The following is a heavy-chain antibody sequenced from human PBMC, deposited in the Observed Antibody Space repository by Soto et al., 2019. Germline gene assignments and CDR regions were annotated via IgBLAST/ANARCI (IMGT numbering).Heavy chain of an antibody. CDR3: ARDRAKIVVVPAAPRGWFDP. CDR1: GGTFSSYT. J-gene: IGHJ5*02. CDR2: IIPILGIA. V-gene: IGHV1-69*04. D-gene: IGHD2-2*01. Sequence: SVKVSCKASGGTFSSYTISWVRQAPGQGLEWMGRIIPILGIANYAQKFQGRVTITADKSTSTAYMELSSLRSEDTAVYYCARDRAKIVVVPAAPRGWFDPWGQGTLVTVSS.